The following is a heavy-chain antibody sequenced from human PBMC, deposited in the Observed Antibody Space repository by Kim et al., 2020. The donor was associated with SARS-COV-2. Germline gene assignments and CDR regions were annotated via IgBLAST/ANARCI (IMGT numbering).Heavy chain of an antibody. V-gene: IGHV3-9*01. CDR2: ISWNSGSI. D-gene: IGHD3-22*01. CDR1: GFTFDDYA. J-gene: IGHJ4*02. CDR3: AKASDSSGYFSRGGCDY. Sequence: GGSLRLSCAASGFTFDDYAMHWVRQAPGKGLEWVSGISWNSGSIGYADSVKGRFTISRDNAKNSLYLQMSSLGAEDTALYYCAKASDSSGYFSRGGCDYWGQGTLVTVSS.